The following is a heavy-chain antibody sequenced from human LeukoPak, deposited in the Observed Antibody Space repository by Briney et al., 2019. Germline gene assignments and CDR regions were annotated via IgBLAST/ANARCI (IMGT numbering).Heavy chain of an antibody. CDR2: ISSSGGNT. Sequence: GGSLRLSCAASGFTFGTYAMSWVRQAPGKGLEWVSAISSSGGNTYYADSVKGRFTISRDNSKNTLYLQINSLRADDTALYYCAKDRIPTSGWESDYWGQGTLVTVSS. CDR3: AKDRIPTSGWESDY. D-gene: IGHD3-22*01. V-gene: IGHV3-23*01. J-gene: IGHJ4*02. CDR1: GFTFGTYA.